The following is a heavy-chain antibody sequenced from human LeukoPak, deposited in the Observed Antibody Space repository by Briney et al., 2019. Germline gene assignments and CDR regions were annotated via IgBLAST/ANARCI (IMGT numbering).Heavy chain of an antibody. CDR2: TYYRSKLYN. Sequence: QTLSLTCALSGDSLSSNSAAWNWIRQSPSRGLEWLGRTYYRSKLYNDYAVSVKSRITINPDTSKNQFSLQLNSVTPEDTAVYYCARDAGIAAAGTGRGWFDPWGQVTLVTVSS. J-gene: IGHJ5*02. D-gene: IGHD6-13*01. CDR1: GDSLSSNSAA. CDR3: ARDAGIAAAGTGRGWFDP. V-gene: IGHV6-1*01.